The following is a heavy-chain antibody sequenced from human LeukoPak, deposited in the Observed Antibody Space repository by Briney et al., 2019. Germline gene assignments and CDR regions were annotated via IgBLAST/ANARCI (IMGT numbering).Heavy chain of an antibody. CDR1: GGSFSGYY. Sequence: SETLSLTCAVYGGSFSGYYWSWIRQPPGKGLEWIGEINHSGSTNYNPSLKSRVTISVDTSKNQFSLKLSSVTAADTAVYYCAREGDLWFGELPGAFDIWGQGTMVTVSS. J-gene: IGHJ3*02. CDR2: INHSGST. V-gene: IGHV4-34*01. D-gene: IGHD3-10*01. CDR3: AREGDLWFGELPGAFDI.